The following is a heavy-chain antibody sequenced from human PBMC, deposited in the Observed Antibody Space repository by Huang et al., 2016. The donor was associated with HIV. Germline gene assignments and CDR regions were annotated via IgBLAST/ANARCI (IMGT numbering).Heavy chain of an antibody. CDR3: AREFVIFGAPLWPAY. Sequence: QVQLVQSGAEVKKPGASVKVSCKASGYSFTTSALHWVRQAPGHWLEWMGWITPCNGNTNYSQKCQGRVTNTRDTSASTVYMEVSSLTFEDTAVYYCAREFVIFGAPLWPAYWGQGTLISVSS. V-gene: IGHV1-3*01. CDR2: ITPCNGNT. D-gene: IGHD2-21*01. CDR1: GYSFTTSA. J-gene: IGHJ4*02.